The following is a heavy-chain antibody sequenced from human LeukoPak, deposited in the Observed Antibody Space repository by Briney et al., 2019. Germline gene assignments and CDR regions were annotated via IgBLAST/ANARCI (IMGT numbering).Heavy chain of an antibody. J-gene: IGHJ5*02. CDR1: GGSFSGYY. D-gene: IGHD3-16*01. CDR2: INHSGST. V-gene: IGHV4-34*01. CDR3: ARDRAWRNWFDP. Sequence: SETLSLTCAVYGGSFSGYYWSWIRQPPGKGLEWIGEINHSGSTNYNPSLKSRVTISVDTSKNQFSLKLSSVTAADTAVYYCARDRAWRNWFDPWGQGTLVTVSS.